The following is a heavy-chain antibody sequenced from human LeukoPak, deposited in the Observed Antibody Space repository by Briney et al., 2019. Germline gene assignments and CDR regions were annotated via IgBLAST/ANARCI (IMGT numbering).Heavy chain of an antibody. J-gene: IGHJ6*02. Sequence: ASVKVSCKASGGTFISYAISWVRQAPGQGLEWMGRIIPILGIANYAQKFQGRVTITADKSTSTAYMELSSLRSEDTAVYYCARDGSASSSDYYYGMDVWGQGTTVTVSS. CDR2: IIPILGIA. CDR3: ARDGSASSSDYYYGMDV. V-gene: IGHV1-69*04. CDR1: GGTFISYA. D-gene: IGHD6-19*01.